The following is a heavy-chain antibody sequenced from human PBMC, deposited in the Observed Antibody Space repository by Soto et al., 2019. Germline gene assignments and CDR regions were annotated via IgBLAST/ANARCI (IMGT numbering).Heavy chain of an antibody. J-gene: IGHJ5*02. CDR3: ARARLFDYDFWSGTPNWFDP. Sequence: SETLSLTCTVSGGSISSGGYYWSWIRQHPGKGREWIGYIYYSGNTYYNPSLKSRVTISVDTSKNQFSLKLSSVTAADTAVYYCARARLFDYDFWSGTPNWFDPWGQGTLVTVSS. D-gene: IGHD3-3*01. V-gene: IGHV4-31*03. CDR1: GGSISSGGYY. CDR2: IYYSGNT.